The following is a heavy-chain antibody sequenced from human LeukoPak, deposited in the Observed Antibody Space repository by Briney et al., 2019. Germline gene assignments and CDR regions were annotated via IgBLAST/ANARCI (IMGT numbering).Heavy chain of an antibody. CDR2: IYYSGST. Sequence: SETLSLTCTVSGGSISSCYWRGIRQPPRKGVVGSGYIYYSGSTNYNPPLKSRVTISVDTSKNQFSLTLSSVIAAGTAGYYCARDRGRAPDAFDIWGEGTMGTASS. J-gene: IGHJ3*02. D-gene: IGHD3-10*01. CDR3: ARDRGRAPDAFDI. CDR1: GGSISSCY. V-gene: IGHV4-59*01.